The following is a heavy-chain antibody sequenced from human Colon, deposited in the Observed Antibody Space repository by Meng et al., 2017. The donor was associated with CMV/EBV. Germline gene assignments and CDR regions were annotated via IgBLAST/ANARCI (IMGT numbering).Heavy chain of an antibody. CDR1: ASFSVGYY. CDR3: AGRHDDIVVPTLPPLY. J-gene: IGHJ4*02. V-gene: IGHV4-34*01. CDR2: INNSGTT. D-gene: IGHD5-12*01. Sequence: ASFSVGYYWCWVRQTPGNGLESSGKINNSGTTNPNLSLRGRVRLAVDASKNQFSLKIKSVTDADACIYDCAGRHDDIVVPTLPPLYWGQGSLVTVSS.